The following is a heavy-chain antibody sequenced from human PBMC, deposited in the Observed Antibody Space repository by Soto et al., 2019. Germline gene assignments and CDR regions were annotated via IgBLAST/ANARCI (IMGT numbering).Heavy chain of an antibody. V-gene: IGHV4-39*01. D-gene: IGHD2-2*01. J-gene: IGHJ4*02. CDR3: ARQPESTSYFDY. CDR1: GASISTSSDF. Sequence: LSLTCSVSGASISTSSDFWGWIRQAPGKGLEWIGNVYQSGTTRLNPSLKSRVSIFVDRSKNQFSLELNSATASDRAVYYCARQPESTSYFDYWGQGILVTVSS. CDR2: VYQSGTT.